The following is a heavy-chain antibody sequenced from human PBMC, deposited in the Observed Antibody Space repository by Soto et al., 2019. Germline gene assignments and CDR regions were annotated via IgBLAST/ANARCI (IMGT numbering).Heavy chain of an antibody. V-gene: IGHV3-33*01. Sequence: GGSLRLSCVASGFSFNNYGMHWVRQAPGKGLEWVAVIWYDRSNKYYADSVKGRFTISRDNSKNTLYLQMSSLRAEDTAVYFCARDPFQSSGSYLDYWGQGALVTVSS. CDR2: IWYDRSNK. CDR3: ARDPFQSSGSYLDY. J-gene: IGHJ4*02. CDR1: GFSFNNYG. D-gene: IGHD3-10*01.